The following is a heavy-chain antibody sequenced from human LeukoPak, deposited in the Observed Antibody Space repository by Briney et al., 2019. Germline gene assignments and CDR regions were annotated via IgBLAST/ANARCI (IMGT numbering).Heavy chain of an antibody. J-gene: IGHJ5*02. CDR1: GFTFSNAW. CDR2: IKSKTDGGTT. D-gene: IGHD3-22*01. V-gene: IGHV3-15*01. Sequence: PGGSLRLSCAASGFTFSNAWMSWVRQAPGKGLEWVGRIKSKTDGGTTDYAAPVKGRFTISRDDSKNTLYLQMNSLRAEDTAVYYCARGPTAYYDSSGYSNWFDPWGQGTLVTVSS. CDR3: ARGPTAYYDSSGYSNWFDP.